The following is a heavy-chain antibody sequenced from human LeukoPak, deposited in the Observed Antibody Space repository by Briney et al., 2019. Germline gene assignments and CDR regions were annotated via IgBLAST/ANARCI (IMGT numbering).Heavy chain of an antibody. CDR3: AREATWGQWYFDH. V-gene: IGHV3-30*03. Sequence: GTSLRLSCVASAFTFSNHGMHWVRQAPGKGLEWVSVIAGDGGAKFYADSVKGRFTLSRDKSKNMFFLQMNSLTVEDTAVYYCAREATWGQWYFDHWGQGTPVTVSS. CDR2: IAGDGGAK. CDR1: AFTFSNHG. D-gene: IGHD6-19*01. J-gene: IGHJ4*02.